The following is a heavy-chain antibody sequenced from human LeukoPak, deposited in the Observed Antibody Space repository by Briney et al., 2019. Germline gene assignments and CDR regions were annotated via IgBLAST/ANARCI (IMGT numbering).Heavy chain of an antibody. CDR1: GGSFSGYY. J-gene: IGHJ4*02. Sequence: SETLSLTCAVYGGSFSGYYWSWIRQPPGKGLQWIGEIHHSVSTTYNPSLKSRVTISVDTSKNQFSLKLSSVTAADTAVYYCARDYSSIAAAGDYWGQGTLVTVSS. D-gene: IGHD6-13*01. CDR2: IHHSVST. CDR3: ARDYSSIAAAGDY. V-gene: IGHV4-34*01.